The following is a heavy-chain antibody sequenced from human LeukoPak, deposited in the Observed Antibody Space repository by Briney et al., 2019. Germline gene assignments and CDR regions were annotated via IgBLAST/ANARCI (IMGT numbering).Heavy chain of an antibody. D-gene: IGHD3-16*01. J-gene: IGHJ4*02. Sequence: GGSLRLSCAASGFTFSSYWMHWVRQAPGEGLVWVSRINSDGSSTSYADSVKGRFTISRDNAKNTLYLQMNSLRAEDTAVYYCARGEPLGPKRNFDYWGQGTLVTVSS. CDR1: GFTFSSYW. V-gene: IGHV3-74*01. CDR3: ARGEPLGPKRNFDY. CDR2: INSDGSST.